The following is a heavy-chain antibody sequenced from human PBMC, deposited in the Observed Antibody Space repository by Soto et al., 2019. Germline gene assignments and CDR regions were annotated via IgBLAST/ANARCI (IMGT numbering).Heavy chain of an antibody. V-gene: IGHV4-31*03. D-gene: IGHD3-22*01. CDR2: IYYSGST. J-gene: IGHJ4*02. CDR3: ARSLGNVLGWRSSGYYYIDY. Sequence: QVQLQESGPGLVKPSQTLSLTCTVSGGSISSGGYYWSWIRQHPGKGLEWIGYIYYSGSTYYNPSLKSRVTISVDTSKNQFSLKLSSVTAADTAVYYCARSLGNVLGWRSSGYYYIDYWGQGTLVTVSS. CDR1: GGSISSGGYY.